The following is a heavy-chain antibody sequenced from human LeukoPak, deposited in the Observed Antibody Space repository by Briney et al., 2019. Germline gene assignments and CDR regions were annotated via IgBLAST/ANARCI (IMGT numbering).Heavy chain of an antibody. D-gene: IGHD2-2*01. CDR3: ARAGGYCSSSSCYYFDS. CDR1: GFTVRSNY. V-gene: IGHV3-53*01. J-gene: IGHJ4*02. CDR2: IYRDGST. Sequence: GGSLRLSCAASGFTVRSNYMTWVRQAPGKGLEWVSIIYRDGSTYYADSVKGRFTISRDNSKNTLFLQMNSLRDEDTAVYYCARAGGYCSSSSCYYFDSWGQGTLVTVSS.